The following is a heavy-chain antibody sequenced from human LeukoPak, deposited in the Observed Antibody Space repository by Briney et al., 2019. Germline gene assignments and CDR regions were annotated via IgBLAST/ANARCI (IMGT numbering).Heavy chain of an antibody. V-gene: IGHV4-59*01. CDR1: GGSISSYY. CDR3: ARSYQPLLSPFDY. J-gene: IGHJ4*02. D-gene: IGHD2-2*01. CDR2: IYYSGST. Sequence: SETLSLTCTVSGGSISSYYWSWIRQPPGKGLEWIGYIYYSGSTNYNPSLKSRVTISVDTSKNQYSLKLSSVTAADTAVYYCARSYQPLLSPFDYWGQGTLVTVSS.